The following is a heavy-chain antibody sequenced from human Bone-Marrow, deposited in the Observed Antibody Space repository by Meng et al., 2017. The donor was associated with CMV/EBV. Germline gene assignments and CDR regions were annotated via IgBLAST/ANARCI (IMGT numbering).Heavy chain of an antibody. CDR3: ARDREPWDYYYYGMDV. Sequence: GSISSGGCYWSWIRQHPGKGLEWIGYIYYSGSTYYNPSLKSRVTISVDTSKNQFSLKLSSVTAADTAVYYCARDREPWDYYYYGMDVWGQGTTVTV. CDR2: IYYSGST. V-gene: IGHV4-31*02. D-gene: IGHD1-14*01. CDR1: GSISSGGCY. J-gene: IGHJ6*02.